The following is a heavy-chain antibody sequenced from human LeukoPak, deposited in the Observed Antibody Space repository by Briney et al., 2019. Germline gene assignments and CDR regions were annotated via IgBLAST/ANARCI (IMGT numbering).Heavy chain of an antibody. Sequence: GGSLRLSCAASGFTFSSYSMNWVRQAPGKGLEWVSYISSSSSTIYYADSVKGRFTISRDNAKSSLYLQMNSLRAEDTAVYYCARRTDRAAAGLYYFDYWGQGTLVTVSS. CDR3: ARRTDRAAAGLYYFDY. CDR2: ISSSSSTI. D-gene: IGHD6-13*01. J-gene: IGHJ4*02. CDR1: GFTFSSYS. V-gene: IGHV3-48*01.